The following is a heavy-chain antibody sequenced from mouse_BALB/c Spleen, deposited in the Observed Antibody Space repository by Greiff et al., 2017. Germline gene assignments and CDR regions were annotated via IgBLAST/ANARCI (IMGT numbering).Heavy chain of an antibody. V-gene: IGHV2-4-1*01. CDR3: ARSSIYYDYWFAY. D-gene: IGHD2-4*01. CDR2: IWSGGST. CDR1: GFSLTSYG. J-gene: IGHJ3*01. Sequence: VQLQQSGPGLVQPSQSLSITCTVSGFSLTSYGVHWVRQSPGKGLEWLGVIWSGGSTDYNAAFISRLSISKDNSKSQVFFKMNSLQADDTAIYYCARSSIYYDYWFAYWGQGTLVTVSA.